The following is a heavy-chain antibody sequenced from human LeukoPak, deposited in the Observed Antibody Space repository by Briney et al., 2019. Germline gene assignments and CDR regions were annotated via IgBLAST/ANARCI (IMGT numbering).Heavy chain of an antibody. CDR2: IFHSGDT. D-gene: IGHD1-26*01. Sequence: NPWETLSLTCSVSGDSGNDYYCSWSRQPPGKGLWGSAYIFHSGDTNYNPSLKSRATISLDTSKNQFSLTMTTVTAADTAVYYCARQRGVSYYDAFDIWGQGTVVTVSS. CDR3: ARQRGVSYYDAFDI. J-gene: IGHJ3*02. V-gene: IGHV4-59*08. CDR1: GDSGNDYY.